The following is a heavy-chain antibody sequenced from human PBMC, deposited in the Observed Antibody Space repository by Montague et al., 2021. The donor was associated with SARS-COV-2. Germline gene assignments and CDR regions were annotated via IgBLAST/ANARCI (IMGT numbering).Heavy chain of an antibody. CDR2: IHYSGST. CDR1: GGSISSSSYY. V-gene: IGHV4-39*07. D-gene: IGHD3-16*02. J-gene: IGHJ5*02. CDR3: ARALIMITFGGVIAHWFDP. Sequence: SETLSLTCTVSGGSISSSSYYWGWIRQPPGKGLEWIGSIHYSGSTYYNPSLKGRVTISVDTSKNQFSLKLSSVTAADTAVYYCARALIMITFGGVIAHWFDPW.